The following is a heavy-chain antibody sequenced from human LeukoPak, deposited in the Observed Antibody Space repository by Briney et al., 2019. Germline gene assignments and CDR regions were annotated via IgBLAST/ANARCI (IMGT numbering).Heavy chain of an antibody. CDR1: GLTVSSNY. CDR3: ARVRGYSGYEGRYYYYGMDV. D-gene: IGHD5-12*01. Sequence: GGSLRLSCAATGLTVSSNYMSWVRQAPGKGLEWVSVIYSGGSTYYADSVKGRFTISRDNSKNTLYLQMNSLRAEDTAVYYCARVRGYSGYEGRYYYYGMDVWGQGTTVTVSS. CDR2: IYSGGST. J-gene: IGHJ6*02. V-gene: IGHV3-53*01.